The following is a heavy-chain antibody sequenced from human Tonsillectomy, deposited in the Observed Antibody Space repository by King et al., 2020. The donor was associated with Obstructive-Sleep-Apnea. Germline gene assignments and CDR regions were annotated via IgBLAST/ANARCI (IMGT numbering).Heavy chain of an antibody. CDR1: GGSINSDRYS. V-gene: IGHV4-30-4*07. CDR2: IFPSGTT. Sequence: VQLVESGPGLVKPSQTLSVTCAVSGGSINSDRYSWSWIRQPPGKGLEYIGYIFPSGTTYYNPSLKSRVAISLDISKNQFSMKLSSVTAADTAPYYCARASGVGYFDGLPGYWGQGTLVTVSS. J-gene: IGHJ4*02. D-gene: IGHD3-9*01. CDR3: ARASGVGYFDGLPGY.